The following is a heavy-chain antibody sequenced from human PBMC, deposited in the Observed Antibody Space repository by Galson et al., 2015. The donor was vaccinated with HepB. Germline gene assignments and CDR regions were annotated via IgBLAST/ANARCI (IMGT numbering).Heavy chain of an antibody. CDR2: IYGVGTT. CDR1: GFTVTKNH. D-gene: IGHD3-10*01. V-gene: IGHV3-53*01. Sequence: SLRLSCAASGFTVTKNHMTWVRPAPGKGMEWLSIIYGVGTTYYADSVKGRFTISRDNSKNTLYLQMNSLRTADTAIYSCLGFPGNWGQGTLVTVSS. CDR3: LGFPGN. J-gene: IGHJ4*02.